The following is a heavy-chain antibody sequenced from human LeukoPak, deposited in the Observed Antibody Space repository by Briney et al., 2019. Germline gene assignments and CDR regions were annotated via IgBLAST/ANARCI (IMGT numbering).Heavy chain of an antibody. J-gene: IGHJ4*02. CDR3: ARQRGSYAPDY. D-gene: IGHD1-26*01. Sequence: PSQTLSLTCTVSGGSISSGSYYWRWIRQPAGMGMEWLGCIYTSGSTNYNPSLKTRVTISVETSKNQFSLKVRFVTAAATALYYCARQRGSYAPDYRGQRTLVTVSS. V-gene: IGHV4-61*02. CDR2: IYTSGST. CDR1: GGSISSGSYY.